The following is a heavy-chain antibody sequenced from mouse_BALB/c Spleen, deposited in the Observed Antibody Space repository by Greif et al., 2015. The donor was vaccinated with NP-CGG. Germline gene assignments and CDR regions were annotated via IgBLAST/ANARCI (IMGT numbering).Heavy chain of an antibody. V-gene: IGHV2-2*02. CDR1: GFSLASYG. CDR3: ARNDGNYGGAMDY. Sequence: QVQLKESGPGLVQPSQSLSITCTVSGFSLASYGVHWVRQSPGKGLEWLGVIWSGGSTDYNAAFISRLSISKDNSKSQVFFKMNSLQANDTAIYYCARNDGNYGGAMDYWGQGTSVTVSS. D-gene: IGHD2-1*01. CDR2: IWSGGST. J-gene: IGHJ4*01.